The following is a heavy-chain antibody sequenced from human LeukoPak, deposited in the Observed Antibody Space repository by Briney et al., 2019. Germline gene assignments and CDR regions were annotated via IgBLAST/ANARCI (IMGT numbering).Heavy chain of an antibody. CDR2: IRYDGSNK. CDR3: AKVGDYYDSSGYYYKGGLFDY. D-gene: IGHD3-22*01. J-gene: IGHJ4*02. V-gene: IGHV3-30*02. CDR1: GLIFDDYT. Sequence: GGSLRLSCAASGLIFDDYTMHWVRQAPGKGLEWVAFIRYDGSNKYYADSVKGRFTISRDNSKNTLYLQMNSLRAEDTAVYYCAKVGDYYDSSGYYYKGGLFDYWGQGTLVTVSS.